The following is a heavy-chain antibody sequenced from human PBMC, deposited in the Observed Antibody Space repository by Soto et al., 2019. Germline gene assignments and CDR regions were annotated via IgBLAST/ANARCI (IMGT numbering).Heavy chain of an antibody. CDR3: AALYNSSPFFPY. Sequence: PSETLSLTCTVSDSIRDYDWAWFRRPPGKGLEGIGQMFYSGTTTYNTSLESRITTSIDAAKYQFSLRLSSVTAADTPVYYCAALYNSSPFFPYWGRGTLVTVSS. J-gene: IGHJ4*01. CDR2: MFYSGTT. CDR1: DSIRDYD. D-gene: IGHD1-20*01. V-gene: IGHV4-59*01.